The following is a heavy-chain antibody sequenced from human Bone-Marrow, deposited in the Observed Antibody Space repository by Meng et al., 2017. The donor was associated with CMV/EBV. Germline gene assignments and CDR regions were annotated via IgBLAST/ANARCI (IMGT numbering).Heavy chain of an antibody. CDR3: ARGARFGDYYYYYYGMDV. Sequence: GESLKISCAASGFTFSSNDMHWVRQTTGKGLEWVSAIGTAGDTYYPGSVKGRFTISRENAKNSLYLQMNSLRAGDTAVYYCARGARFGDYYYYYYGMDVWGQGTTVTVSS. D-gene: IGHD3-10*01. V-gene: IGHV3-13*01. CDR2: IGTAGDT. J-gene: IGHJ6*02. CDR1: GFTFSSND.